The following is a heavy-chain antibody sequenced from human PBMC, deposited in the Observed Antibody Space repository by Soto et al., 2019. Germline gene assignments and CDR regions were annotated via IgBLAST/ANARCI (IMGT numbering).Heavy chain of an antibody. J-gene: IGHJ6*02. CDR2: IYSGGST. D-gene: IGHD6-13*01. Sequence: EVQLVETGGGLIQPGGSLRLSCAAAGCTVSNNYMTWVRQAPGKGLEWVSIIYSGGSTYYADSVKGRFTISRDNSKNTLYLQMNSLRAEDTAVYYCARDRAAAGGMDVWGQGTTVTVSS. V-gene: IGHV3-53*02. CDR3: ARDRAAAGGMDV. CDR1: GCTVSNNY.